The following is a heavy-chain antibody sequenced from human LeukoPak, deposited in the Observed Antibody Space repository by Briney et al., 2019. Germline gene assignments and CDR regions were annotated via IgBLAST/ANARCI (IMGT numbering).Heavy chain of an antibody. V-gene: IGHV1-2*02. CDR1: GYTFTGYY. Sequence: ASVKVSCKASGYTFTGYYMHWVRQAPGQGLEWMGWINPNSGGTNDAQKFQGRVNMTRDTSISTAYMELSRLRSDDTAVYYCARRSSPWLLLPYYWGQGTLVTVSS. D-gene: IGHD3-22*01. CDR3: ARRSSPWLLLPYY. J-gene: IGHJ4*02. CDR2: INPNSGGT.